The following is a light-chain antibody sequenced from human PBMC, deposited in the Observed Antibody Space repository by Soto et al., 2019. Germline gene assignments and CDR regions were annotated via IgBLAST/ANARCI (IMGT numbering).Light chain of an antibody. CDR3: ASWDDSLNVVM. Sequence: QSVLTQAPSASGTPGQRVTISCSGSSSNIGSTTVNWYRQLPGTAPKLLIYGNNQRPSGVHDRFSGSKSGTSASLAISGLQSEDEAHYYCASWDDSLNVVMFGGGTKLTVL. CDR2: GNN. CDR1: SSNIGSTT. V-gene: IGLV1-44*01. J-gene: IGLJ3*02.